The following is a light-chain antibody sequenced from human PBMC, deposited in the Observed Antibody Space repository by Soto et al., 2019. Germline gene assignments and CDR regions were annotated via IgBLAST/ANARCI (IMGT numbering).Light chain of an antibody. V-gene: IGLV2-14*03. J-gene: IGLJ1*01. CDR2: DVS. Sequence: QSALTQPASVSGSPGQSITISCTGTNSEVGVYNYVSWYQQHPGKAPKLLIYDVSSRPSGLSHRFSASKSGNTASLIISVLQEEDEDDYYCASYTSSITYVFGSGTKLTVL. CDR1: NSEVGVYNY. CDR3: ASYTSSITYV.